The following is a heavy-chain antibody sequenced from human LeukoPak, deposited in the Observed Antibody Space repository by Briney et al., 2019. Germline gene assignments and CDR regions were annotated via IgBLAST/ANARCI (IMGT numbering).Heavy chain of an antibody. CDR3: ARGRMVRGVTWWFDH. CDR2: MNPNSGNT. CDR1: GYTFTSYD. V-gene: IGHV1-8*01. J-gene: IGHJ5*02. Sequence: ASVTVSCKASGYTFTSYDINWVRQAPGQGLEWMGWMNPNSGNTGYAQKFQGRVTMTRNTSISTAYMELSSLRSEDTAVYYCARGRMVRGVTWWFDHWGQGTLVTVSS. D-gene: IGHD3-10*01.